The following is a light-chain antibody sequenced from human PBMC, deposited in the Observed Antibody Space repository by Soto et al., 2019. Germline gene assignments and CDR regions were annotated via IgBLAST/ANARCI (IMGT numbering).Light chain of an antibody. CDR2: ANS. CDR1: SSNIGAGYD. Sequence: QSVLTQPPSVSGAPGQRVTISCTGSSSNIGAGYDVHWYQQLPGTAPKLLIYANSDRPSGVPDRFSGSKSGTSASLAITGLQADDEADYYCHSYDGSLSEVFGGGTKLTVL. J-gene: IGLJ3*02. V-gene: IGLV1-40*01. CDR3: HSYDGSLSEV.